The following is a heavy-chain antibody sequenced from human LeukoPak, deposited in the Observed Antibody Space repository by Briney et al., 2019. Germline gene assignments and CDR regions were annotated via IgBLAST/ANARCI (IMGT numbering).Heavy chain of an antibody. CDR1: GGSFSVYY. D-gene: IGHD6-19*01. CDR3: ARYIAVASMDV. V-gene: IGHV4-34*01. Sequence: SETLSLTCAVYGGSFSVYYWSWIRQPPGKGLEWIGEINHSGSTNYNPSLKSRVTISVDTSKNQFSLKLSSVTAADTAVYYCARYIAVASMDVWGKGTTVTVSS. J-gene: IGHJ6*03. CDR2: INHSGST.